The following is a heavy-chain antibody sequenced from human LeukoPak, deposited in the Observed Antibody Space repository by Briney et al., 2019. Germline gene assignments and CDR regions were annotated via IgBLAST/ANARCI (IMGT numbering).Heavy chain of an antibody. CDR1: GYTFTSYD. Sequence: ASVKVSCKASGYTFTSYDINWVRQATGQGLEWMGWISAYNGNTNYAQKLQGGVTMTTDTSTSTAYMELRSLRSDDTAVYYCARTSLYDILTGYYPPGAFDIWGQGTMVTVSS. CDR3: ARTSLYDILTGYYPPGAFDI. V-gene: IGHV1-18*01. CDR2: ISAYNGNT. D-gene: IGHD3-9*01. J-gene: IGHJ3*02.